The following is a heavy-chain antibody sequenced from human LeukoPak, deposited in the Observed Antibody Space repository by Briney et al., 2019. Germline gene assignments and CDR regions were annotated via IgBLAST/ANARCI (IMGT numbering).Heavy chain of an antibody. CDR3: ARDGGDSSGYFFDY. V-gene: IGHV3-21*01. J-gene: IGHJ4*02. Sequence: GSLRLSCTASGXTFSSYAMSWVRQAPGKGLECVSSISSSSSYIYYADSVKGRFTISRDNAKNSLYLQMNSLRAEDTAVYYCARDGGDSSGYFFDYWGQGTLVTVSS. CDR2: ISSSSSYI. CDR1: GXTFSSYA. D-gene: IGHD3-22*01.